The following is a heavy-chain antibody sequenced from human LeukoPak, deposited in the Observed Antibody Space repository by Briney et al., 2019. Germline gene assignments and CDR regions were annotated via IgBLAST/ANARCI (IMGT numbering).Heavy chain of an antibody. CDR3: ARDGAQLCEDY. J-gene: IGHJ4*02. V-gene: IGHV3-7*01. Sequence: GGSPRLSCAASGFTFSSYWMSWVRQAPGKGLEWVANIKQDGSEKYYVDSVRGRFTISRDNAKNSLYLQMNSLRADDTAVYYCARDGAQLCEDYWGQGTLVTVSS. D-gene: IGHD5-18*01. CDR2: IKQDGSEK. CDR1: GFTFSSYW.